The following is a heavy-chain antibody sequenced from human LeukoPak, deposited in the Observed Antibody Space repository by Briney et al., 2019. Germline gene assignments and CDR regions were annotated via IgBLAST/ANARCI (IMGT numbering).Heavy chain of an antibody. CDR3: ARGYDSSLFAGPGVVNDAFDI. D-gene: IGHD3-22*01. CDR1: GGSISSGGYS. J-gene: IGHJ3*02. Sequence: PSQTLSLTCAVSGGSISSGGYSWSWIRQPPGKGLEWIGYIYHSGSTYYNPSLKSRVTISVDRSKNQFSLKLSSVTAADTAVYYCARGYDSSLFAGPGVVNDAFDIWGQGTMVTVSS. V-gene: IGHV4-30-2*01. CDR2: IYHSGST.